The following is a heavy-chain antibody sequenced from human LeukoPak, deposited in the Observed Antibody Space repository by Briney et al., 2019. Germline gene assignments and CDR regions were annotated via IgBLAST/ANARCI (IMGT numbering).Heavy chain of an antibody. V-gene: IGHV3-23*01. CDR1: GFTFSSYA. CDR2: ISGSGVST. Sequence: GGSLRLSCAASGFTFSSYAMSWVRQAPGKGLEWVSAISGSGVSTYYADSVKGRFTVSRDNSKNTLYLQMSSLRAEDTVVYYCAKDERNWNYNLASQTYDWGQGTLVTVSS. CDR3: AKDERNWNYNLASQTYD. J-gene: IGHJ4*02. D-gene: IGHD1-7*01.